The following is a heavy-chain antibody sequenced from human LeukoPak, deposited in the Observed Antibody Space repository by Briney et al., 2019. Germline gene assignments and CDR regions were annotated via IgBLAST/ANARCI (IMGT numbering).Heavy chain of an antibody. J-gene: IGHJ3*02. Sequence: PSETLSLTCTVSGYSISSGYYWGWIRQPPGKGLEWIGSIYHSGSTYYNPSLKSRVTISVDMSKNQFSLKLSYVTAADTAVYYCARVPTYSGNYYGAFDIWGQGTMVTVSS. V-gene: IGHV4-38-2*02. CDR3: ARVPTYSGNYYGAFDI. CDR1: GYSISSGYY. D-gene: IGHD1-26*01. CDR2: IYHSGST.